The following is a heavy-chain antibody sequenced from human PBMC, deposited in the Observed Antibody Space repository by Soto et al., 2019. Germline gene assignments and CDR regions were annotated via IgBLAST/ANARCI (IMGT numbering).Heavy chain of an antibody. J-gene: IGHJ4*01. CDR1: GGSVSSGSFY. CDR3: ARDQGYYDSSGYFDY. Sequence: SETLSLTCTVSGGSVSSGSFYWSWIRQPPGKGLEWIGYIYYSGGTNYNPSLKNRVTISKDTSANHFSLNLSSVTAADTAIYYCARDQGYYDSSGYFDYWGHGTLVTVSS. V-gene: IGHV4-61*03. D-gene: IGHD3-22*01. CDR2: IYYSGGT.